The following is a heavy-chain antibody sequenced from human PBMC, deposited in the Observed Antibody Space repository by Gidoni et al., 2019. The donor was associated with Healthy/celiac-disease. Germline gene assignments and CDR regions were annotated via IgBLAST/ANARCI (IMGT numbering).Heavy chain of an antibody. CDR2: INHSGST. CDR3: ATRQEYYDFWSGYKIGYYFDY. Sequence: QVQLQQWGAGLLKPSETLSLTCAVYGGSFSGYYWSWIRQPPGKGLEWIGEINHSGSTNYNPSLKSRVTISVDTSKNQFSLKLSSVTAADTAVYYCATRQEYYDFWSGYKIGYYFDYWGQGTLVTVSS. V-gene: IGHV4-34*01. CDR1: GGSFSGYY. D-gene: IGHD3-3*01. J-gene: IGHJ4*02.